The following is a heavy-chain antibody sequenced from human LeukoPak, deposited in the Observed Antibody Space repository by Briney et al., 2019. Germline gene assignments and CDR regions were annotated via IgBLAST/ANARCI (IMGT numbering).Heavy chain of an antibody. V-gene: IGHV3-53*04. J-gene: IGHJ4*02. Sequence: GGSLRLSCAASGFTVSSNYMSWVRQAPGKGLEWVSVIYSGGSTYYADSVKGRFTISRHNSKNTLYLQMNSLRSEDTAVYYCARVTTGHFDYWGQGTLVTVSS. D-gene: IGHD4-11*01. CDR2: IYSGGST. CDR1: GFTVSSNY. CDR3: ARVTTGHFDY.